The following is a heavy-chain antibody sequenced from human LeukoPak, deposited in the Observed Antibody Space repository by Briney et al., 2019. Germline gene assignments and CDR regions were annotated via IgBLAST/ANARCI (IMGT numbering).Heavy chain of an antibody. D-gene: IGHD6-19*01. J-gene: IGHJ6*04. CDR1: GFTFSSYE. Sequence: PGGSLRLYCAASGFTFSSYEMNWVRQAPGKGLEWVSYISSSGSTIYYADSVKGRFTISRDNAKNSLYLQMNSLRAEDTAVYYCARGQYSSGWYEEDDYYYGMDVWGKGTTVTVSS. V-gene: IGHV3-48*03. CDR2: ISSSGSTI. CDR3: ARGQYSSGWYEEDDYYYGMDV.